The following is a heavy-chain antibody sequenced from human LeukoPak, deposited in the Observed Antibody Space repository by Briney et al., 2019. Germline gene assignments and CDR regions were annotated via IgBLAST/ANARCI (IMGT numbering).Heavy chain of an antibody. Sequence: SETLSLTCTVSGVSISSGGYFWSWIRQPAGKGLEWIGRFYVSGSTNYNPSLQSRVTISVDTSKNQFSLKLTSVTAADTAVYYCAVGNCPTTSCYPGVAFDIWGQGTMVTVSS. D-gene: IGHD2-2*01. CDR1: GVSISSGGYF. CDR3: AVGNCPTTSCYPGVAFDI. J-gene: IGHJ3*02. CDR2: FYVSGST. V-gene: IGHV4-61*02.